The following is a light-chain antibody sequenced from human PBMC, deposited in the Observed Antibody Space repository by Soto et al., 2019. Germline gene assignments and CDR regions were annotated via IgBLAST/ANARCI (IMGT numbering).Light chain of an antibody. V-gene: IGLV2-14*01. Sequence: QSVLTQPASVSGSPGQSITISCTGTSSDVGGYSYVSWYQQLPGKAPKLMIYDVSDRPSGVSNRFSGSKSGNTASLTISGLQAEDEADYYGSSYKSSSLYVYGTGTKVTVL. CDR2: DVS. J-gene: IGLJ1*01. CDR1: SSDVGGYSY. CDR3: SSYKSSSLYV.